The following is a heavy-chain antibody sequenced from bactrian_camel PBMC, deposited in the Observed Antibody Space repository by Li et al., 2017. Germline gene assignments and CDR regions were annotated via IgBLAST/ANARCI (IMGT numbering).Heavy chain of an antibody. J-gene: IGHJ4*01. CDR1: GFTFSSYY. CDR3: AADSSSRPYGGSWWVS. Sequence: HVQLVESGGGLVQPGGSLTLSCAASGFTFSSYYMSWVRQAPGKGLEWVSSIYSHGSNTYYADSVKGRFTISRDNAKNTLYLQMNSLKPEDTAMYYCAADSSSRPYGGSWWVSWGQGTQVTVS. D-gene: IGHD6*01. CDR2: IYSHGSNT. V-gene: IGHV3-2*01.